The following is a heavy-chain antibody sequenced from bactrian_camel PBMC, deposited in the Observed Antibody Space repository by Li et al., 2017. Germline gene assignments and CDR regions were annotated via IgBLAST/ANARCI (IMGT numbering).Heavy chain of an antibody. V-gene: IGHV3S63*01. J-gene: IGHJ4*01. CDR3: AVDIFPPFGCRQQSEMYDH. CDR2: LVDNYVWT. CDR1: KFSYYSAC. D-gene: IGHD3*01. Sequence: QVQLVESGGGSVQAGGSLRLSCAVSKFSYYSACVGWFRQAPGKERERVALVDNYVWTTYADAVKGRFTISLDDAKTTAYLQMNSLKPEDTAMYYCAVDIFPPFGCRQQSEMYDHWGQGTQVTVS.